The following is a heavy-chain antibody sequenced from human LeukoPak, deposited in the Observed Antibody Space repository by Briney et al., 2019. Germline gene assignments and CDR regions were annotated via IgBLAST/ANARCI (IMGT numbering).Heavy chain of an antibody. CDR3: AVPLTVNDAFDI. Sequence: SETLSLTCTVSGGSISSYYWSWIRQPPGKGLEWIGYIYYSGSTNYNPSLKSRVTISVDTSKNQFSLKLSSVTAADTAVYYCAVPLTVNDAFDIWGQGTMVTVSS. J-gene: IGHJ3*02. CDR2: IYYSGST. CDR1: GGSISSYY. D-gene: IGHD2-2*01. V-gene: IGHV4-59*08.